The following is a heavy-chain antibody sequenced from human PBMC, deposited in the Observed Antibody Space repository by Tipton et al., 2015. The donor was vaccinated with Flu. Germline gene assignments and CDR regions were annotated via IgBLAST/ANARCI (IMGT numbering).Heavy chain of an antibody. CDR2: IYYSGST. J-gene: IGHJ5*02. CDR1: GGSISSSSYY. Sequence: LRLSCTVSGGSISSSSYYWGWIRQPPGKGLEWIGSIYYSGSTYYNPSLKSRVTISVVTSKNQFSLKLSSVTAADTAVYYCARDGLWFGEMNWFDPWGQGTLVTVSS. D-gene: IGHD3-10*01. V-gene: IGHV4-39*07. CDR3: ARDGLWFGEMNWFDP.